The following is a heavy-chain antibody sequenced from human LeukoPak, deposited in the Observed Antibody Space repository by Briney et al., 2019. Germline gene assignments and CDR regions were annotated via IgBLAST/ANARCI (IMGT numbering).Heavy chain of an antibody. CDR2: ISAYSGNT. CDR3: AVVVCSRTSCNRPADY. J-gene: IGHJ4*02. V-gene: IGHV1-18*04. CDR1: GYTFTSYG. Sequence: ASLSVSSKASGYTFTSYGISWVRQAPGQGVEWMGGISAYSGNTNHAQKLQGRVTMTTDTSTSTGDMGLRSLRSDVTVGYYCAVVVCSRTSCNRPADYCGQGTLVTVSS. D-gene: IGHD2-2*01.